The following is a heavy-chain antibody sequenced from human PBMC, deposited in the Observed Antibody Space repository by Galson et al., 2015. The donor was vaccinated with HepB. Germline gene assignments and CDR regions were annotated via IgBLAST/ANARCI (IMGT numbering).Heavy chain of an antibody. CDR1: GFSLNTRGMC. CDR3: ARFIIMPSDMAKYAMDV. J-gene: IGHJ6*02. D-gene: IGHD2-15*01. CDR2: IDWDDDK. Sequence: PALVKPTQTLTLTCTFSGFSLNTRGMCVAWIRRPPGKALEWLARIDWDDDKYYNTSLKTRLTISKDTSTNQVVLTMTNMDPLDTATYYCARFIIMPSDMAKYAMDVWGQGTTVTVSS. V-gene: IGHV2-70*11.